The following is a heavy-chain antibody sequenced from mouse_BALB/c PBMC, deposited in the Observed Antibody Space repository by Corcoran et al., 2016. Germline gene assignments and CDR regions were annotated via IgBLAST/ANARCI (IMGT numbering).Heavy chain of an antibody. CDR1: EYTFTNYG. D-gene: IGHD6-1*01. J-gene: IGHJ4*01. Sequence: QNVLVQYGPELKKTGEAAKNSCKAYEYTFTNYGMNWLMQAPGKVFKWMGWLNTYTGEPTYADDVKGRFAFSLETSSSTAYLQINNLKNEDTATYFCAREPYAMDYWGQGTSVTVSS. CDR3: AREPYAMDY. CDR2: LNTYTGEP. V-gene: IGHV9-3-1*01.